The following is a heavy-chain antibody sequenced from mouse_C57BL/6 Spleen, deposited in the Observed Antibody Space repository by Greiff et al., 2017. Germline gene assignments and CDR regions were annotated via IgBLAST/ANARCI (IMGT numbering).Heavy chain of an antibody. Sequence: QVQLQQPGAELVRPGSSVKLSCKASGYTFPSYWMHWVKQRPIQGLEWIGNIDPSDSETHYNQKFKDKATLPVDKSSSTAYMQLSSLTSEDSAVYYCARETAQAPYYYAMDYWGQGTSVTVSS. CDR1: GYTFPSYW. V-gene: IGHV1-52*01. CDR3: ARETAQAPYYYAMDY. CDR2: IDPSDSET. D-gene: IGHD3-2*02. J-gene: IGHJ4*01.